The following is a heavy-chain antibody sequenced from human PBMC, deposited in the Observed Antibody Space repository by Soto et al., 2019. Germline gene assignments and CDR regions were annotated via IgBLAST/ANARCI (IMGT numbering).Heavy chain of an antibody. CDR2: ISGSGGST. J-gene: IGHJ5*02. V-gene: IGHV3-23*01. CDR3: AKGTLPSSWTGYNWFDP. D-gene: IGHD6-13*01. Sequence: PGGSLRLSCAASGFTFSSYAMSWVRQAPGKGLEWVSAISGSGGSTYYADSVKGRFTISRDNSKNTLYLQMNSLRAEDTAVYYCAKGTLPSSWTGYNWFDPWGQGTLVTVSS. CDR1: GFTFSSYA.